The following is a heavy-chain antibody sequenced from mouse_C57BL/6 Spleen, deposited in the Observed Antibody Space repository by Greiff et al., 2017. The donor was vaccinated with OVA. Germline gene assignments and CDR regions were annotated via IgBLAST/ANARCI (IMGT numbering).Heavy chain of an antibody. CDR1: GYTFTDYN. D-gene: IGHD3-2*02. V-gene: IGHV1-18*01. CDR3: ARSQTAQASFAY. J-gene: IGHJ3*01. CDR2: INPNNGGT. Sequence: VQLKESGPELVKPGASVKIPCKASGYTFTDYNMDWVKQSHGKSLEWIGDINPNNGGTIYNQKFKGKATLTVDKSSSTAYMELRSLTSEDTAVYYCARSQTAQASFAYWGQGTLVTVSA.